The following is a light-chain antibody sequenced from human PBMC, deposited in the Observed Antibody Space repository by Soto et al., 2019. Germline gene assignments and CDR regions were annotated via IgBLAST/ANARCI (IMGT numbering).Light chain of an antibody. CDR2: GVS. J-gene: IGLJ1*01. CDR3: SSYTSTSPPFL. V-gene: IGLV2-14*01. Sequence: QSALTQPASVSGSPAQSITISCTGSSSDIGDYNFVSWYQQHPGQAPKLMIYGVSLRPSGVSDRFSRSKSGNTASLTISGLQAEDEADYYCSSYTSTSPPFLFGTGTKLTVL. CDR1: SSDIGDYNF.